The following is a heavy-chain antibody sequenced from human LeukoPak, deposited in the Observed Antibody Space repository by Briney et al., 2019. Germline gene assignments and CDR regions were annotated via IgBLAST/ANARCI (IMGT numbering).Heavy chain of an antibody. CDR3: ARGRDTVSTPFDY. J-gene: IGHJ4*02. D-gene: IGHD2-15*01. CDR2: IYNRGNT. CDR1: GDSISSGSILTYY. V-gene: IGHV4-61*01. Sequence: SETLSLTCTVSGDSISSGSILTYYWTWIRQPPGKGLEWIGYIYNRGNTNYNPSLESRVTISVDTSKNQFSLKVNSVTAADTAVYYCARGRDTVSTPFDYWGQGTLVTVSS.